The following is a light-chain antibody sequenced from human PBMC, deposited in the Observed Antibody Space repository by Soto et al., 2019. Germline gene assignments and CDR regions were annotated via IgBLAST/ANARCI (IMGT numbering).Light chain of an antibody. CDR1: RSNIGAGYD. Sequence: QSVLTQPPSMSGAPGQRVTISCTGSRSNIGAGYDVHWYQQLPGTAPKLLIYGNSNRPSGVPDRISGSKSGTSASLAITGLQADDEADYYCQSYDSSLSGYVFGTGTKLTVL. J-gene: IGLJ1*01. CDR3: QSYDSSLSGYV. V-gene: IGLV1-40*01. CDR2: GNS.